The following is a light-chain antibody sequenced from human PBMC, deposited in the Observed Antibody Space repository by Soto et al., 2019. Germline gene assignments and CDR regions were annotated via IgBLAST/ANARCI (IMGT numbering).Light chain of an antibody. Sequence: QSALTQPRSVSGSPGQSVTISCTGTSSDVGGYNYVSWYQYHPDEVPKLIIFGVSKRPSGVPDRFSGSKSGNTASLTISGLQAEDEADYFCCSYAGTYTVFFGGGTKLTVL. V-gene: IGLV2-11*01. CDR3: CSYAGTYTVF. J-gene: IGLJ2*01. CDR1: SSDVGGYNY. CDR2: GVS.